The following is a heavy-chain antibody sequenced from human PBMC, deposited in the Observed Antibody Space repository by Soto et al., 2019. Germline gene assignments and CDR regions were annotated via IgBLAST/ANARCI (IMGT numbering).Heavy chain of an antibody. J-gene: IGHJ4*02. CDR2: IYYSGST. Sequence: SETLSLTCTVSGGSISSYYLSWIRQPPGKGLECIGYIYYSGSTNYNPSLKSRVTISVDTSKNQFSLKLSSVTAADTAVYYCARDSDGYTDYWGQGTLVTVSS. CDR1: GGSISSYY. V-gene: IGHV4-59*01. D-gene: IGHD5-12*01. CDR3: ARDSDGYTDY.